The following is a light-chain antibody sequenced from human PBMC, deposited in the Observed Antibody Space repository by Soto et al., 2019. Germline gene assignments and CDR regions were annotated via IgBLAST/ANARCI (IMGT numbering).Light chain of an antibody. J-gene: IGKJ1*01. CDR3: QQYGSPRT. Sequence: EIVLTQSPGTLSLSPGERATLSCRASQSVSSSYLAWYQQKPGQAPRLLIYGASSKATGIPDRFSGSGSGTDFTLTISRLEPEDFAVYYCQQYGSPRTFGQGTKWIS. CDR2: GAS. CDR1: QSVSSSY. V-gene: IGKV3-20*01.